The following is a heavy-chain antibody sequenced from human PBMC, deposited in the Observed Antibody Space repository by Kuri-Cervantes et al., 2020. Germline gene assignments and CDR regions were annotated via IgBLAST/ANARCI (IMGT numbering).Heavy chain of an antibody. D-gene: IGHD2-2*01. CDR1: GYTFTGYY. Sequence: ASVKVSCKASGYTFTGYYMHWVRQAPGQGLEWMGRINPNSGGTNYAQKFQGRVTMTRDTSISTAYMELSRLRSDDTAVYYCARDRCSSTSCYGEDAFDIWGQGTMVTVSS. CDR2: INPNSGGT. J-gene: IGHJ3*02. CDR3: ARDRCSSTSCYGEDAFDI. V-gene: IGHV1-2*06.